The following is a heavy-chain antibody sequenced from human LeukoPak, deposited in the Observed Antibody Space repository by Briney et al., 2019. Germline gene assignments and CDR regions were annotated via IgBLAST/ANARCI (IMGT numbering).Heavy chain of an antibody. V-gene: IGHV4-30-4*08. Sequence: PSETLSLTCTVSGGSISSGDYYWSWIRQPPGKGLEWIGYIYYSGSTYYNPSLKSRVTISVDTSKNQFSLKLSSVTAADTAVYYCARRQRWLRELVPYYYYMDVWGKGTTVTVSS. CDR1: GGSISSGDYY. J-gene: IGHJ6*03. D-gene: IGHD5-24*01. CDR2: IYYSGST. CDR3: ARRQRWLRELVPYYYYMDV.